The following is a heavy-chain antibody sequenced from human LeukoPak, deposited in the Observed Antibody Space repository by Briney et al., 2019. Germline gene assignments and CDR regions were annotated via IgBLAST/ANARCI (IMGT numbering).Heavy chain of an antibody. J-gene: IGHJ4*02. CDR3: ARDKVGLLDY. CDR2: IYYSGST. V-gene: IGHV4-59*01. CDR1: GGSISSYY. Sequence: SETLSLTCTVSGGSISSYYWSWIRQPPGKGLEWIGYIYYSGSTNYNPSLKSRVTISVDTSKNQFSLKLSSVTAADTAVYYCARDKVGLLDYWGQGTLVTVSS.